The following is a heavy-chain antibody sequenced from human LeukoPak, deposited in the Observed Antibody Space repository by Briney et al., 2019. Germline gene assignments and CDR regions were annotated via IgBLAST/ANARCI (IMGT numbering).Heavy chain of an antibody. CDR2: SKPNSGGT. Sequence: SVKLSCTAAGYTFSGYDMFWVRHAPGQGIGWMGRSKPNSGGTTYAKKSQSRVTTNKETSISTDYIEMSSLRSDESAVDYVARGYCSGGSCYSVESWFDPWGQGTLVTLSP. J-gene: IGHJ5*02. CDR1: GYTFSGYD. CDR3: ARGYCSGGSCYSVESWFDP. V-gene: IGHV1-2*06. D-gene: IGHD2-15*01.